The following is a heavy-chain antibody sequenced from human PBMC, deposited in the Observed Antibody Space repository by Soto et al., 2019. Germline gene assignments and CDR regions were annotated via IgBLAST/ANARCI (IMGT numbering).Heavy chain of an antibody. V-gene: IGHV1-2*04. Sequence: ASVDVSCPASGYTFTVYYMQCVRQAPGQGLEWMGWINPNSGGTNYAQKFQGWVTMTRDTSISTAYMELSRLRSDDTAVYYCARDYGSSFDYWGQGTLVTVSS. CDR3: ARDYGSSFDY. J-gene: IGHJ4*02. CDR2: INPNSGGT. D-gene: IGHD6-13*01. CDR1: GYTFTVYY.